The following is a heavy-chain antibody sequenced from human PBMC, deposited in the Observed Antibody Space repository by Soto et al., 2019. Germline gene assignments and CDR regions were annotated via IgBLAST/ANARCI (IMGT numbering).Heavy chain of an antibody. CDR3: AKYYFDGSGYYYATDEFDY. CDR1: GFTFSSYA. V-gene: IGHV3-23*01. Sequence: GGSLRLSCAASGFTFSSYAMTWVRQTPGKGLEWVSAISASGDATYYADSVTGRFTISRDNSKNTLYLQMNSLRAEDTAIYFCAKYYFDGSGYYYATDEFDYWGQGTLVTVSS. D-gene: IGHD3-22*01. CDR2: ISASGDAT. J-gene: IGHJ4*02.